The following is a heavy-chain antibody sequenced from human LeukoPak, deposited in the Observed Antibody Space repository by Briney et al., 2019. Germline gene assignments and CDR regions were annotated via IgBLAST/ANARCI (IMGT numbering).Heavy chain of an antibody. CDR3: ARDGPDRAAWFDP. CDR2: ISDYNGNT. J-gene: IGHJ5*02. Sequence: ASVKVSCKASGYTFSSYGISWVRQAPGQGPEWMGWISDYNGNTNYAQKVQGRVTMTTDPFTSTAYMELRSLRSDDTAVYYCARDGPDRAAWFDPWGQGTLVTVSS. V-gene: IGHV1-18*01. D-gene: IGHD3-22*01. CDR1: GYTFSSYG.